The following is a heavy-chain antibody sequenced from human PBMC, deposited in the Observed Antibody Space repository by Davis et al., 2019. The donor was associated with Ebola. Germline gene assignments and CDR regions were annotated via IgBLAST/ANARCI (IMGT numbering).Heavy chain of an antibody. D-gene: IGHD3-16*02. Sequence: ASVKVSCKASGYTFIGYFLHWVRQAPGQGLEWMGWINPNSGGTNYAQKFQGRVTMTRDTSISTAYMELSRLRSDDTAVYYCARGRLRLGELSLPLDAFDIWGQGTMVTVSS. J-gene: IGHJ3*02. V-gene: IGHV1-2*02. CDR1: GYTFIGYF. CDR3: ARGRLRLGELSLPLDAFDI. CDR2: INPNSGGT.